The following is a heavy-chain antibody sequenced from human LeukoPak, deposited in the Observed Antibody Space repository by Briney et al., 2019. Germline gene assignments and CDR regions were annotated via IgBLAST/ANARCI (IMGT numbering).Heavy chain of an antibody. CDR2: INSRANNHAA. Sequence: GGSLRLSCGGSGFTFSECAIHWVRQASGKGLEWVASINSRANNHAATYAASVRGRFTISRDDSKSTAYLQLNSLKTEDTAAYFCTRDGGSYSHLDYWGPGTLVTVSS. D-gene: IGHD1-26*01. CDR3: TRDGGSYSHLDY. J-gene: IGHJ4*02. CDR1: GFTFSECA. V-gene: IGHV3-73*01.